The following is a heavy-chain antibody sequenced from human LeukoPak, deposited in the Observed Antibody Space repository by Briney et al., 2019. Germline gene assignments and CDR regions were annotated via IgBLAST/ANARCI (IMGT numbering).Heavy chain of an antibody. CDR2: IYHSGST. V-gene: IGHV4-38-2*02. Sequence: SETLSLTCTVSGYSISSGYYWGWIRQPPGKGLEWIGSIYHSGSTYYNPSLKSRVTISVDTSKNQFSLKLSSVTAADTAVYYCARVGSHSGDWFDPWGQGTLVTVSS. CDR1: GYSISSGYY. D-gene: IGHD2-21*01. J-gene: IGHJ5*02. CDR3: ARVGSHSGDWFDP.